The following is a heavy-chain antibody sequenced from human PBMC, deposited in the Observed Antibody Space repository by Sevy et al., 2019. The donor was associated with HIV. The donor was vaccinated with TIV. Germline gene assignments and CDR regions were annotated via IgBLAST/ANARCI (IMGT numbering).Heavy chain of an antibody. V-gene: IGHV3-7*01. CDR1: GFTFSSYW. CDR3: ARETLIAAAGTNWFDP. J-gene: IGHJ5*02. CDR2: IKQDGSEK. D-gene: IGHD6-13*01. Sequence: GGSLRLSCVASGFTFSSYWMSWVRQAPGKGLEWVANIKQDGSEKYYVDSVKGRFTISRDNAKNSLYLQMNSLRAEDTAVYYCARETLIAAAGTNWFDPWGQGTLVTVSS.